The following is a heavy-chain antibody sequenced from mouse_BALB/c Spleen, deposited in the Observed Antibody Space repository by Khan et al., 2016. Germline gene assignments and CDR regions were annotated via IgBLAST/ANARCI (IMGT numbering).Heavy chain of an antibody. CDR3: ARLYAI. V-gene: IGHV2-9*02. Sequence: QVQLKESGPGLVAPSQSLSITCTVSGFSLTSYGVHRVRQPPGTGLEWLGVIWAGGSTNYNSALMSSLSISKDNSKSQVLLKMNSLQTDDTAMYSCARLYAIWGQGTTLTVSS. CDR1: GFSLTSYG. CDR2: IWAGGST. D-gene: IGHD2-3*01. J-gene: IGHJ2*01.